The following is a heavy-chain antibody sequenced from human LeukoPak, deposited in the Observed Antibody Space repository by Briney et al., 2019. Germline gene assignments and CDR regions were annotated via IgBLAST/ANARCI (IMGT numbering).Heavy chain of an antibody. CDR2: IYYSGST. D-gene: IGHD6-25*01. V-gene: IGHV4-39*07. CDR3: ASQAALVRRGYY. CDR1: GGSISSGGYY. J-gene: IGHJ4*02. Sequence: PSETLSLTCTVSGGSISSGGYYWSWIRQHPGKGLEWIGSIYYSGSTYYNPSLKSRVTISVDTSKNQFSLKLSSVTAADTAVYYCASQAALVRRGYYWGQGTLVTVSS.